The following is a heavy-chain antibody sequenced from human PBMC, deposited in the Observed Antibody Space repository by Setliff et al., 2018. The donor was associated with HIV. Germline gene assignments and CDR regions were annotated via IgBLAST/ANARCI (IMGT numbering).Heavy chain of an antibody. V-gene: IGHV3-48*03. Sequence: GGSLRLSCAASGFTFSHYEMNWVRQAPGKGLEWVSYISSSGNTIYYADSVKGRVTISRDNAKNSLYLQMNSLRAEDTAVYYCARRQWLGQSDAFDIWGQGTMVTVSS. CDR2: ISSSGNTI. CDR1: GFTFSHYE. D-gene: IGHD6-19*01. CDR3: ARRQWLGQSDAFDI. J-gene: IGHJ3*02.